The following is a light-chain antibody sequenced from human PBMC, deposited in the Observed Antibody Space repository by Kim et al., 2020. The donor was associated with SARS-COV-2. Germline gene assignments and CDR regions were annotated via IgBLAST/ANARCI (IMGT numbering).Light chain of an antibody. Sequence: DIQMTQSPSTLSASVGDRVTITCRASQSISSWLAWYQQKPGKAPKLLIYKASTLESGVPSRFSGSGSGTEFTLTISSLQPEDFATDYCQKYNSYPYTFGQGTKLEIK. J-gene: IGKJ2*01. V-gene: IGKV1-5*03. CDR1: QSISSW. CDR2: KAS. CDR3: QKYNSYPYT.